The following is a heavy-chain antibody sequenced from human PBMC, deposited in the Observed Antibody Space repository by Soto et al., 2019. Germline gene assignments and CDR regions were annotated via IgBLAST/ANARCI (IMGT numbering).Heavy chain of an antibody. CDR3: AREKTGDIWWFDP. V-gene: IGHV4-39*01. Sequence: SETLSLTCTVSGGSISSSSYYWGWIRQPPGKGLEWIGSIYYSGSTYYNPSLKIRVTISVDTSKNQFSLKLSSVTAADTAVYYCAREKTGDIWWFDPWGQGTLVTVSS. J-gene: IGHJ5*02. D-gene: IGHD7-27*01. CDR1: GGSISSSSYY. CDR2: IYYSGST.